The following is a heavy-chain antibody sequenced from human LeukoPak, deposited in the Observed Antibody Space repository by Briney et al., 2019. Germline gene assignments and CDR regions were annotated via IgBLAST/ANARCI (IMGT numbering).Heavy chain of an antibody. V-gene: IGHV3-48*02. CDR1: GLSFRSYS. Sequence: GGSLSLSCDGSGLSFRSYSKNWFRHAPGKVLYWVAYITNSGSPIFYADSVEGRFTLTRDNANRSLYLQMNSRRHDDTATYYCSISSWTPYWGRETQVIVSS. D-gene: IGHD6-13*01. CDR3: SISSWTPY. J-gene: IGHJ4*02. CDR2: ITNSGSPI.